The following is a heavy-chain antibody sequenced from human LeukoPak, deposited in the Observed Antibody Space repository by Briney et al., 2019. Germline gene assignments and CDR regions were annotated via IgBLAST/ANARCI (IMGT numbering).Heavy chain of an antibody. D-gene: IGHD3-22*01. Sequence: SETVSLTCAVYGGSFSGYYWSWIRQPPGKGLEWIGSIYYSGSTYYNPSLKSRVTISVDTSKNQFSLKLSSVTAADTAVYSCARHSSYYDSTGYPDYWGQGTLVTVSS. CDR1: GGSFSGYY. J-gene: IGHJ4*02. CDR3: ARHSSYYDSTGYPDY. V-gene: IGHV4-34*01. CDR2: IYYSGST.